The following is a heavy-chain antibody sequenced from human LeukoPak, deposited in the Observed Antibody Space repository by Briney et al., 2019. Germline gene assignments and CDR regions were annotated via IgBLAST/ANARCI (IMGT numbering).Heavy chain of an antibody. CDR3: ARDGYQLLWVDAFDI. CDR2: ISYDGSNK. D-gene: IGHD2-2*01. V-gene: IGHV3-30-3*01. CDR1: GFTLSSYA. Sequence: GRSLRLSCAASGFTLSSYAMHWVRQAPGKGLEWVAVISYDGSNKYYADSVKGRFTISRDNSKNTLYLQMNSLRAEDTAVYYCARDGYQLLWVDAFDIWGQGTMVTVSS. J-gene: IGHJ3*02.